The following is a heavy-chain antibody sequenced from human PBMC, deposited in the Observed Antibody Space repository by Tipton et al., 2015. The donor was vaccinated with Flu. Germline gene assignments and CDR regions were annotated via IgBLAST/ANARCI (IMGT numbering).Heavy chain of an antibody. Sequence: CAASGSTLNTYGMNWVRQAPGKGLEWVSFISATSGYTYYADSVKGRFTISRDYAQSSLYLQMHSLTAGDSALYYCARVGISGDYPPPYYCAMDVWGQGTTVTVSS. CDR1: GSTLNTYG. V-gene: IGHV3-21*01. J-gene: IGHJ6*02. D-gene: IGHD4-17*01. CDR3: ARVGISGDYPPPYYCAMDV. CDR2: ISATSGYT.